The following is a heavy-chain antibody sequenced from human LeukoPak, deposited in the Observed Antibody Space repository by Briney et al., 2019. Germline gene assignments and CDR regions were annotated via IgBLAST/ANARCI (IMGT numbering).Heavy chain of an antibody. CDR1: GYTFTGYY. V-gene: IGHV1-2*02. D-gene: IGHD3-10*01. Sequence: ASVKVSCKAPGYTFTGYYMHWVRQAPGQGLEWMGWINPNSGGTNYAQKFQGRVTMTRDTSISTAYMELSRLRSDDTAVYYCAHLWFGELLHDYWGQGTLVTVSS. J-gene: IGHJ4*02. CDR2: INPNSGGT. CDR3: AHLWFGELLHDY.